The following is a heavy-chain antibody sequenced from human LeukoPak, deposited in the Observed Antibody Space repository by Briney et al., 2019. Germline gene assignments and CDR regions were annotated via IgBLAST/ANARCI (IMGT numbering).Heavy chain of an antibody. V-gene: IGHV4-4*07. CDR1: GNSFGDYY. J-gene: IGHJ5*02. CDR3: TRDTGTTGEVKFDP. Sequence: SETLSLTCTVSGNSFGDYYWSWIRQPAGKGLEWTGRIYTSGSTTYNPSLKSRVTMSVDTSKSQFSLNLMSVTAADTAVYYCTRDTGTTGEVKFDPWGQGTLVTVSS. CDR2: IYTSGST. D-gene: IGHD4-17*01.